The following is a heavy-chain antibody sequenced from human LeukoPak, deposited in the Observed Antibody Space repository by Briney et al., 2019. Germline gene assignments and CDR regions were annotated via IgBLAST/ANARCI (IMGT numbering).Heavy chain of an antibody. J-gene: IGHJ3*02. Sequence: NPSQTLSLTCTVSGGSISSGGYYWSWIRQHPGKGLEWIGNIYYSGSTYYNPSLKSRVTISVDTSKNQFSLKLSSVTAADTAVYYCARVENVIYYDSRAGAFDIWGQGTMVTVSS. CDR2: IYYSGST. V-gene: IGHV4-31*03. CDR1: GGSISSGGYY. CDR3: ARVENVIYYDSRAGAFDI. D-gene: IGHD3-22*01.